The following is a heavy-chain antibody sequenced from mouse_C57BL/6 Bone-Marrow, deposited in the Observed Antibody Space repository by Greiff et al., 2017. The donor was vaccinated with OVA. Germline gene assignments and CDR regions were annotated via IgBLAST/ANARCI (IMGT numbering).Heavy chain of an antibody. CDR2: ISGGGGNT. V-gene: IGHV5-9*01. Sequence: EVQVVDSGGGLVKPGGSLKLSCAASGFTFSSYTMSWVRQTPEKRLEWVATISGGGGNTYYPDSVKGRFTISRDNAKNTLYLQMSSLRSEDTALYYCARQDTTVVAHFDYWGQGTTLTVSS. J-gene: IGHJ2*01. D-gene: IGHD1-1*01. CDR1: GFTFSSYT. CDR3: ARQDTTVVAHFDY.